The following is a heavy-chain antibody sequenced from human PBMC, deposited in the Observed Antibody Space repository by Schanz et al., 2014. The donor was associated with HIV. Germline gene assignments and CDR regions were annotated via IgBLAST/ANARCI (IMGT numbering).Heavy chain of an antibody. D-gene: IGHD6-19*01. V-gene: IGHV3-33*08. CDR1: GFTFSRHW. J-gene: IGHJ6*02. Sequence: VHLVESGGCLVQPGGSLRLSCAASGFTFSRHWMTWGRQVPGKGLEWVAVIWYDGTKKYYADSVKGRFTISRDNSKNMLYLDVSSLRAEDSGVYFCARASRIAVADTDPRRHYQYGMDVWGQGTTVTVSS. CDR2: IWYDGTKK. CDR3: ARASRIAVADTDPRRHYQYGMDV.